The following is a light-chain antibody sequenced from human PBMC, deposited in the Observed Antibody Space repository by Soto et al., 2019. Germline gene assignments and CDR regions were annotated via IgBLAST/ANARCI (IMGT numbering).Light chain of an antibody. CDR3: QQYNNWPLT. Sequence: EIGVTQSPATLSVSPGERATRACRASQSVNNNLAWYQQRPGQAPRLLIYGASTRATDIPARFSGSGSGTEFTLTISSLQSEDFAVYYCQQYNNWPLTFGGGTKVEIK. CDR2: GAS. J-gene: IGKJ4*01. CDR1: QSVNNN. V-gene: IGKV3-15*01.